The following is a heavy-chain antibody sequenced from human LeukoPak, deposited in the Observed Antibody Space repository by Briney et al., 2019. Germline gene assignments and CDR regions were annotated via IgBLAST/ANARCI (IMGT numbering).Heavy chain of an antibody. CDR1: VFTFSNCA. D-gene: IGHD2-15*01. CDR3: AKDLYCSGGSCDHYYYYGMDV. CDR2: ISGSRGST. Sequence: GGSLILSCAASVFTFSNCAMSWGRQAPGKGLDWVSTISGSRGSTYYADSVKGRFTISRDNSKNTLYLQMNSLRAEDTAVYYCAKDLYCSGGSCDHYYYYGMDVWGQGTTVTVSS. V-gene: IGHV3-23*01. J-gene: IGHJ6*02.